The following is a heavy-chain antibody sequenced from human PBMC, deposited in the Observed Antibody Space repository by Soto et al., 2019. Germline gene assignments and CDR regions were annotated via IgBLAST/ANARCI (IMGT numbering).Heavy chain of an antibody. V-gene: IGHV1-8*01. Sequence: QVQLVQSGAEVKKPGASVKVSCKASGYTFTSYDINWVRQATGQGLEWMGWMNPNSGNTGYAQKFQGRVTMTRNTSISTAYMELSSLRSEDTAVYYCARGRAAYYDYVWGCHDPLMVDYWGQGTLVTVSS. D-gene: IGHD3-16*01. CDR3: ARGRAAYYDYVWGCHDPLMVDY. CDR1: GYTFTSYD. CDR2: MNPNSGNT. J-gene: IGHJ4*02.